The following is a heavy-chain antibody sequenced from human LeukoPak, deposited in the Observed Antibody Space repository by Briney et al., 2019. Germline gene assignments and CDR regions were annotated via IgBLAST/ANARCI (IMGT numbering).Heavy chain of an antibody. D-gene: IGHD2-2*01. CDR1: GGTFSSYA. J-gene: IGHJ4*02. Sequence: SVKVSCNASGGTFSSYAISWVRQAPGQGLEWMGGIIPIFGTANYAQKFQGRVTITADESTSTAYMEPSSLRSEDTAVYYCARFYCSSTSCFLDYWGQGTLVTVSS. V-gene: IGHV1-69*13. CDR2: IIPIFGTA. CDR3: ARFYCSSTSCFLDY.